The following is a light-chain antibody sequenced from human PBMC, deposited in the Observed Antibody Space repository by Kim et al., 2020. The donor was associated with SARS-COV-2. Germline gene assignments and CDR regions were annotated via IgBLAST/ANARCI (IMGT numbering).Light chain of an antibody. CDR1: DVGGKS. CDR3: QVWDSDSDHAV. CDR2: YDG. Sequence: APGTTARIAWGGNDVGGKSVHWYQQKPGQAPVLIIYYDGDRPSGIPERFSGSNSANTATLTISRVEAGDEADYYCQVWDSDSDHAVFGGGTQLTVL. J-gene: IGLJ2*01. V-gene: IGLV3-21*04.